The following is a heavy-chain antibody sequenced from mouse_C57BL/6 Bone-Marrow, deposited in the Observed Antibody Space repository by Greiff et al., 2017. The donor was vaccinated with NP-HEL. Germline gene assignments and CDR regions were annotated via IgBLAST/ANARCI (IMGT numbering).Heavy chain of an antibody. D-gene: IGHD2-1*01. CDR3: ARSLYYGNYVGYCDV. CDR1: GYTFTSYW. Sequence: QVQLQQPGAELVKPGASVKMSCKASGYTFTSYWITWVKQRPGQGLEWIGDIYPGSGSTNYNEKFKSKATLTVDTSSSTAYMQLSSLTSEDSAVYYCARSLYYGNYVGYCDVWGTGTTVTVSS. V-gene: IGHV1-55*01. CDR2: IYPGSGST. J-gene: IGHJ1*03.